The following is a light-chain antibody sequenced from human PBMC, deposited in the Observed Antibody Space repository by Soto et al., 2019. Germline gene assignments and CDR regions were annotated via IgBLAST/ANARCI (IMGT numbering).Light chain of an antibody. V-gene: IGLV1-40*01. CDR1: SSNIGGGYD. CDR3: QSYDRSLRGPV. J-gene: IGLJ3*02. CDR2: GDT. Sequence: QSVLTQPPSVSGAPGQRVTISCTGSSSNIGGGYDIHWYQQFPGTAPKLLIYGDTNRPSGVPDRFPGSKSGTSAPLAITGIQAGDEADYYCQSYDRSLRGPVFGGGTKLTVL.